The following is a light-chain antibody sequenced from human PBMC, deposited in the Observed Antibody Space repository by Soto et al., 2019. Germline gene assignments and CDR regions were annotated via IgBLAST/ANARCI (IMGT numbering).Light chain of an antibody. CDR2: EVS. V-gene: IGLV2-8*01. CDR3: SSFAGSNNVL. CDR1: SGDVGRYNF. J-gene: IGLJ3*02. Sequence: QSALTQPPSASGSPGQSVTISCTGTSGDVGRYNFVSWYQQHPGKAPKLLIYEVSARPSGAPDRFSGSKSGNTASLTVSGRLAEDEEDYYCSSFAGSNNVLFGGGTKLTVL.